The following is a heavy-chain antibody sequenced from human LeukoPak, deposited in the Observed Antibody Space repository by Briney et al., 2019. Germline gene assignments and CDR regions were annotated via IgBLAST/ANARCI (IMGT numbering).Heavy chain of an antibody. CDR2: INHSGST. Sequence: SETLSLTCAVYGGSFSGYYWSWIRQPPGKGLEWIGEINHSGSTNYNPSLKSRVTISVDTSKNQFSLKLSSVTAADTAVYYCARYVSSGLDHWGQGTLVTVSS. D-gene: IGHD3-22*01. J-gene: IGHJ4*02. CDR3: ARYVSSGLDH. CDR1: GGSFSGYY. V-gene: IGHV4-34*01.